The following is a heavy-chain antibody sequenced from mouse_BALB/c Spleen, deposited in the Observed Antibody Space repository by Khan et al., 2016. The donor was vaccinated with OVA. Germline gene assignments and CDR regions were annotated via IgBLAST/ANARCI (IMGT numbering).Heavy chain of an antibody. Sequence: QVQLKQSGPGLVAPSQSLSITCTVSGFSLTSYGVHWVRQPPGKGLEWLGVIRAGGSTNNNSALMSRMSISKDNSKSQVFLKINSLQTDDTAMYYCASPDDIWGQGTTLTVSS. D-gene: IGHD1-3*01. CDR3: ASPDDI. J-gene: IGHJ2*01. CDR2: IRAGGST. CDR1: GFSLTSYG. V-gene: IGHV2-9*02.